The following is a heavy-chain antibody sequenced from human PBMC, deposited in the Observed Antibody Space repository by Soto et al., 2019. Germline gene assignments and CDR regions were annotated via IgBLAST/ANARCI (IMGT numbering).Heavy chain of an antibody. CDR1: GGTISRYA. CDR3: ARDFEGGDYDWFDP. V-gene: IGHV1-69*06. Sequence: SVKVSFKASGGTISRYAISWVRQAPGQGLEWMGGIIPIFGTANYAQKFQGRVTITADKSTSTAYMELSSLRSEDTAVYYFARDFEGGDYDWFDPWGQGMLVTVSS. CDR2: IIPIFGTA. D-gene: IGHD3-3*01. J-gene: IGHJ5*02.